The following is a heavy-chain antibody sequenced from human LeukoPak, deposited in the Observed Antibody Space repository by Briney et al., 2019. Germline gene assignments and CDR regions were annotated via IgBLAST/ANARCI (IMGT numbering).Heavy chain of an antibody. CDR1: GFTFSSYG. CDR3: ARGEGYCSGGSCGSYYFDY. J-gene: IGHJ4*02. CDR2: IRYDGSNK. V-gene: IGHV3-30*02. D-gene: IGHD2-15*01. Sequence: PGGSLRLSCAASGFTFSSYGMHWVRQAPGKGLEWVAFIRYDGSNKYYADSVKGRFTISRDNSKNTLYLQMNSLRAEDTAVYYCARGEGYCSGGSCGSYYFDYWGQGTLVTVSS.